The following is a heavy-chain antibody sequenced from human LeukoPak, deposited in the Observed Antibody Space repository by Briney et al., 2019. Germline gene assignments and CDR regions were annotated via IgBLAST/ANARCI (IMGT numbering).Heavy chain of an antibody. J-gene: IGHJ4*02. CDR3: ARANPWIQLPFDY. Sequence: SETLSLTCTVSGGSISSYYWSWIRQPPVKGLEWIGYIYYSGSTNYNPSLKSRVTISVDTSKNQFSLKLSSVTAADTAVYYCARANPWIQLPFDYWGQGTLVTVSS. CDR1: GGSISSYY. CDR2: IYYSGST. D-gene: IGHD5-18*01. V-gene: IGHV4-59*01.